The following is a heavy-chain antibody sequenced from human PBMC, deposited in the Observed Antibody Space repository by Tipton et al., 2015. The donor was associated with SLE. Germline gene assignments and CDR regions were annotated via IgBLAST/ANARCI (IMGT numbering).Heavy chain of an antibody. CDR1: GGSISGYY. J-gene: IGHJ4*02. V-gene: IGHV4-4*07. CDR2: IYTGGYT. CDR3: VICSPAGCAYFDY. D-gene: IGHD2-15*01. Sequence: TLSLTCTVSGGSISGYYWAWIRQPAGKGLEWIGRIYTGGYTKYNPAFVNRVTVDASKDQFSLKLSSVTAADTAVYYCVICSPAGCAYFDYWGQGRLVTVSS.